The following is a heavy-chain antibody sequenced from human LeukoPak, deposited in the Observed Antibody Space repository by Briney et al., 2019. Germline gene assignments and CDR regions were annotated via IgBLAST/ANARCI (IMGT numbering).Heavy chain of an antibody. CDR2: IYYSGST. Sequence: SETLSLTCTVSGGSISSSSYYWGWIRQPPGKGLEWIGSIYYSGSTYYNPSLKSRVTISVDTSKNQFSLKLSSVTAADTAVYYCARGFSYCSSTSCYFLYYYGMDVWGQGTTVTVSS. V-gene: IGHV4-39*07. J-gene: IGHJ6*02. CDR1: GGSISSSSYY. D-gene: IGHD2-2*01. CDR3: ARGFSYCSSTSCYFLYYYGMDV.